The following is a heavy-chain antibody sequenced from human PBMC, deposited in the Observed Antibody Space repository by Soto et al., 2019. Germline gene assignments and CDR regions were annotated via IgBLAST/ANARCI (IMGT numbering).Heavy chain of an antibody. J-gene: IGHJ4*02. V-gene: IGHV3-64D*06. D-gene: IGHD3-22*01. CDR3: VKGEYYYDSSGYYPFDY. CDR2: ISTNGGST. Sequence: GGSLRLSCAASGFTFSSYWMHWVRQAPGKGLEYVSGISTNGGSTHYADSVKGRFTISRDNSKNTQYLQMSSLRADDTAVYYCVKGEYYYDSSGYYPFDYWGQGTLVTVSS. CDR1: GFTFSSYW.